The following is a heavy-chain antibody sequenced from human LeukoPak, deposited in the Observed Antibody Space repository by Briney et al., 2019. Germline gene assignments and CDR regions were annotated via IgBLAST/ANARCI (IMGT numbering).Heavy chain of an antibody. J-gene: IGHJ4*02. D-gene: IGHD2-2*01. CDR2: ISGDGVTT. Sequence: PGGSLRLSCAASGFNFHDFAMHWVRQVPGQGPDWVSLISGDGVTTYYSDSVKDRFTISRDNNKNLLFLQMNSLRVEDSAIYYCAKGNNTISFNFDYWGRGSLVTV. CDR1: GFNFHDFA. CDR3: AKGNNTISFNFDY. V-gene: IGHV3-43*02.